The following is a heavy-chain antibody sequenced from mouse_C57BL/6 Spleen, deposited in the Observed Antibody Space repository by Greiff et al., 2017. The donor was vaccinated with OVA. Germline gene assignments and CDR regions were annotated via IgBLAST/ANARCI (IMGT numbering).Heavy chain of an antibody. J-gene: IGHJ2*01. CDR1: GYTFTSYW. V-gene: IGHV1-64*01. Sequence: QVQLQQPGAELVKPGASVKLSCKASGYTFTSYWMHWVKQRPGQGLEWIGMIHPNSGSTNYNEKFKSKATLTVDKSSSTAYMQLSSLTSEDSAVYYCARSTFITTVVAPSFDYWGQGTTLTVSS. CDR3: ARSTFITTVVAPSFDY. CDR2: IHPNSGST. D-gene: IGHD1-1*01.